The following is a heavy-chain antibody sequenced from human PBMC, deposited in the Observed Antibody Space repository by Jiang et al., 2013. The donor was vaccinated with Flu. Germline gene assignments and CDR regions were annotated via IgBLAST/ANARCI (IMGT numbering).Heavy chain of an antibody. CDR3: AREGGVLMVYAIPDYYYGMDV. CDR2: ISAYNGNT. V-gene: IGHV1-18*01. Sequence: GAEVKKPGASVKVSCKASGYTFTSYGISWVRQAPGQGLEWMGWISAYNGNTNYAQKLQGRVTMTTDTSTSTAYMELRSLRSDDTAVYYCAREGGVLMVYAIPDYYYGMDVWGQGYHGHRLL. J-gene: IGHJ6*02. D-gene: IGHD2-8*01. CDR1: GYTFTSYG.